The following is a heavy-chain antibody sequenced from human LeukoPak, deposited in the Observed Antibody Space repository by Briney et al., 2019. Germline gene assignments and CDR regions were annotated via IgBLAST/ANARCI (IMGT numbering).Heavy chain of an antibody. Sequence: VASVKVSCKASGYRFTSYYMHWIRQAPGQGLEWMRVINTSGGSTSYEQKFQDRVTMTRDTSTSTVYMELSSLRSEDTAVYYCARGSRWLGDYWGQGTLVTVSS. V-gene: IGHV1-46*01. J-gene: IGHJ4*02. CDR1: GYRFTSYY. CDR3: ARGSRWLGDY. CDR2: INTSGGST. D-gene: IGHD5-24*01.